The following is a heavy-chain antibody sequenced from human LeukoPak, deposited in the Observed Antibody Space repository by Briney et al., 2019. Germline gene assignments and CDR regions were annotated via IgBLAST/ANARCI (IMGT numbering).Heavy chain of an antibody. Sequence: GGSLRLSCAASGFTFDDYGMSWVRQAPGKGLEWVSGINWNGGSTGYADSVKGRFTISRDNAKNSLYLQMNSLRAEDTALYYWARDRHDYGERDAFDIWGQGTMATVSS. V-gene: IGHV3-20*04. J-gene: IGHJ3*02. CDR3: ARDRHDYGERDAFDI. CDR2: INWNGGST. CDR1: GFTFDDYG. D-gene: IGHD4-17*01.